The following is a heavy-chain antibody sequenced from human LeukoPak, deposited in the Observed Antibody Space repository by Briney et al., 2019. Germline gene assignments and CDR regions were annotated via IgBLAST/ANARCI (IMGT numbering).Heavy chain of an antibody. D-gene: IGHD2-2*01. Sequence: PGGSLRLSCAASGFTFDDYGMSWVRQAPGKGLEWVSGIKWNGGSTGYADSVKGRFTISRDNAKNSLYLQMNSLRAEDTALNYCARNIVVVPVANNWFDPWGQGTLVTVSS. CDR1: GFTFDDYG. CDR2: IKWNGGST. CDR3: ARNIVVVPVANNWFDP. J-gene: IGHJ5*02. V-gene: IGHV3-20*04.